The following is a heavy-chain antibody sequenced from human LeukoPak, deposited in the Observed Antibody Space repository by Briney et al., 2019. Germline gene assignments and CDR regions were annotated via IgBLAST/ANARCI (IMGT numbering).Heavy chain of an antibody. CDR2: INHSGST. CDR1: GGSFSGYY. Sequence: SETLSLTCAVYGGSFSGYYWSWIRQPPGKGLEWIGEINHSGSTNYNPSLKSRVTISVDTSKNQFSLKLSSVTAADTAVYYCARRNYYDSSGYRGVRYFDYWGQGTPVTVSS. CDR3: ARRNYYDSSGYRGVRYFDY. V-gene: IGHV4-34*01. J-gene: IGHJ4*02. D-gene: IGHD3-22*01.